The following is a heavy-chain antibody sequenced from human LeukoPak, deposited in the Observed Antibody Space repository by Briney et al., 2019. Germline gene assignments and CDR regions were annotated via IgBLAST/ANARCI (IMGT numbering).Heavy chain of an antibody. CDR2: IYHSGST. Sequence: KSSETLSLTCTASGGSISSYYWSWIRQPPGKGLEWIGYIYHSGSTNYNPSLKSRVTISVDRSKNHLSLKLSSVTAADTAVYYCARDVYYYDSSHSRAFDIWGQGTMVTVSS. D-gene: IGHD3-22*01. CDR1: GGSISSYY. V-gene: IGHV4-59*01. CDR3: ARDVYYYDSSHSRAFDI. J-gene: IGHJ3*02.